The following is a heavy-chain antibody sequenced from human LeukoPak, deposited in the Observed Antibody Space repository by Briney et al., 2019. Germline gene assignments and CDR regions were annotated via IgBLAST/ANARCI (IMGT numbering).Heavy chain of an antibody. V-gene: IGHV3-74*01. Sequence: GGSLRLSCAASGFTLSSYWMHWVRQAPGKGLVWVSRINSDGSSTSYADSVKGRFTISRDNAKNTLYLQMNSLRAEDTALYYCARAKGLAPRTFDYWGQGTLVTVSS. CDR3: ARAKGLAPRTFDY. J-gene: IGHJ4*02. CDR2: INSDGSST. CDR1: GFTLSSYW. D-gene: IGHD6-19*01.